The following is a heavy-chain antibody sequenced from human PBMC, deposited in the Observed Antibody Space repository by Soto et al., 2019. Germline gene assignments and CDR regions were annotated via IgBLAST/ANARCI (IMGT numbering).Heavy chain of an antibody. D-gene: IGHD6-6*01. CDR3: ARAGSIAARDYYGMDV. CDR2: IDPSDSYT. Sequence: PGESLKISCKGSGYSFTSYWISWVRQMPGKGLEWMGRIDPSDSYTNYSPSFQGHVTISADKSISTAYLQWSSLTAADTAVYYCARAGSIAARDYYGMDVWGQGTTVTVSS. CDR1: GYSFTSYW. V-gene: IGHV5-10-1*01. J-gene: IGHJ6*02.